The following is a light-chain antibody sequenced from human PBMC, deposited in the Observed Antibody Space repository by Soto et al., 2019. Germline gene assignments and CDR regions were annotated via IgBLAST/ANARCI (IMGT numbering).Light chain of an antibody. V-gene: IGKV3D-15*01. CDR1: QSVTSN. CDR3: QHYNNWPPMYT. J-gene: IGKJ5*01. CDR2: GAS. Sequence: DIVMPQSPALLSLSPGERATLSFRASQSVTSNYLAWYQQKPGQAPRLLIYGASRRATGIPDRFSGSGSGTEFILTISSLQSEDFAIYYCQHYNNWPPMYTFGQGTRLEIK.